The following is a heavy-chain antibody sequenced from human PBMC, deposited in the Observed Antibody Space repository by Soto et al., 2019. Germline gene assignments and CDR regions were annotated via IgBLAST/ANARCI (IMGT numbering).Heavy chain of an antibody. J-gene: IGHJ6*02. D-gene: IGHD3-10*01. V-gene: IGHV4-34*02. CDR1: GGSFEVFY. CDR2: ISPDGGT. Sequence: QVQLQKWGAGLLRPSEPLSLTCAFYGGSFEVFYWSWVRHSPGKGLEWVGEISPDGGTNYSPSLASRVSILVDTSKNQFSLHLRSVTAADTGLYYCARGQLVWYGDLTPYHRDMDVCGQGNTVTVAS. CDR3: ARGQLVWYGDLTPYHRDMDV.